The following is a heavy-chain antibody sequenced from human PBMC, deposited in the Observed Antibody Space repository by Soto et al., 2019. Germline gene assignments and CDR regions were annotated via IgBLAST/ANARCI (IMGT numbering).Heavy chain of an antibody. J-gene: IGHJ5*02. Sequence: SVKVSCKASGGTFSSYAISWVRQAPGQGLEWMGGIIPIFGTANYAQKFQGRVTITADESTSTAYMELSSLRSEDTAVYYCARDTGEYCSSTSCYVGWFDPWGQGTLVTVSS. CDR1: GGTFSSYA. D-gene: IGHD2-2*01. V-gene: IGHV1-69*13. CDR2: IIPIFGTA. CDR3: ARDTGEYCSSTSCYVGWFDP.